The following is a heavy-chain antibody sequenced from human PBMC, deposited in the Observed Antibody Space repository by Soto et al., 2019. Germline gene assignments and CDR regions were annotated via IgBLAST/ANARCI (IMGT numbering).Heavy chain of an antibody. D-gene: IGHD3-9*01. Sequence: GGSLRLSCAASGFTFSSYSMNWVRQAPGKGLEWVSYISSSSSTIYYADSVKGRFTISRDNSKNTLYLQMNSLRAEDTAVYYCATPPLRYFDWFPDVAIDYWGQGTLVTVSS. V-gene: IGHV3-48*01. CDR3: ATPPLRYFDWFPDVAIDY. CDR2: ISSSSSTI. J-gene: IGHJ4*02. CDR1: GFTFSSYS.